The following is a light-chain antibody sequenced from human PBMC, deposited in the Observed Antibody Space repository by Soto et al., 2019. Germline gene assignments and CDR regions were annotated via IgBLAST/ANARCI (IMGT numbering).Light chain of an antibody. CDR2: DVS. V-gene: IGLV2-8*01. CDR1: SSDIGGTNY. Sequence: QSALPQPPAASGAPGQSVTISCTGTSSDIGGTNYVSWYRQHPGKVPKLLIYDVSKRPSGVPDRFSGSKSGNSASLTVSGLQAEDEADYYCLSYAGGDIHVFGPGTKVTVL. J-gene: IGLJ1*01. CDR3: LSYAGGDIHV.